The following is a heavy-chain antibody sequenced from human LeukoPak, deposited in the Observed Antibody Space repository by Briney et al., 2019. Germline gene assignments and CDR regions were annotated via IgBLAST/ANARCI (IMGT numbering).Heavy chain of an antibody. J-gene: IGHJ4*02. V-gene: IGHV4-4*02. CDR1: GGSISSSNW. D-gene: IGHD3-22*01. CDR2: IYHSGRT. CDR3: ARVEYYYDSSGYYPTIFDY. Sequence: SGTLSLTCAVSGGSISSSNWLSWVRQPPGKGLEWIGEIYHSGRTNYNPSLKSRVTISVHKSKNHFSLKLSSVTAADTAVYYCARVEYYYDSSGYYPTIFDYWGQGTLVTVSS.